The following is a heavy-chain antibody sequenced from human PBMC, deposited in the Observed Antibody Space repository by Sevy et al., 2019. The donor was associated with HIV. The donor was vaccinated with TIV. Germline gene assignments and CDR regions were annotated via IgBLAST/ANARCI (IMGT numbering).Heavy chain of an antibody. CDR1: GFSISGYG. CDR2: IWYDGIKR. J-gene: IGHJ4*02. CDR3: AREDIRVAGIGYYFHS. D-gene: IGHD6-19*01. Sequence: GGSLRLSCAASGFSISGYGMHWVRQAPGKGLEWVAVIWYDGIKREYADSVKGRFTISRDNSKNTPYLQMNSLRVEDTAVYYCAREDIRVAGIGYYFHSWGQGTLVTVSS. V-gene: IGHV3-33*01.